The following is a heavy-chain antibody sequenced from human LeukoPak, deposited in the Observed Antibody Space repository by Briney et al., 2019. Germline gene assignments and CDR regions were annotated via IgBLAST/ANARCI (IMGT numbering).Heavy chain of an antibody. CDR2: IRYDGSNK. D-gene: IGHD5-12*01. V-gene: IGHV3-30*02. CDR1: GFAFSSYG. J-gene: IGHJ4*02. CDR3: ARDIVATIPSNYFDY. Sequence: GGSLRLSCAASGFAFSSYGMHWVRQAPGKGLEGVAFIRYDGSNKYYADSVKGRFTISRDNSKNTLYLQMNSLRAEDTAVYYCARDIVATIPSNYFDYWGQGTLVTVSS.